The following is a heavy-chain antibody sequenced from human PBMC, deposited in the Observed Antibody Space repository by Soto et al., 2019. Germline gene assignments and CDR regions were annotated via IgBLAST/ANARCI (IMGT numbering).Heavy chain of an antibody. V-gene: IGHV1-69*02. D-gene: IGHD2-15*01. Sequence: SVKVSCKASGYTFTSYTISWVRQAPGRGLEWMGRIIPILGIANYAQKFQGRVTITADKPTSTAYMELSSLRSEDTAVYYCASSGYCSGGSCFAFDYWGQGTLVTVSS. J-gene: IGHJ4*02. CDR2: IIPILGIA. CDR3: ASSGYCSGGSCFAFDY. CDR1: GYTFTSYT.